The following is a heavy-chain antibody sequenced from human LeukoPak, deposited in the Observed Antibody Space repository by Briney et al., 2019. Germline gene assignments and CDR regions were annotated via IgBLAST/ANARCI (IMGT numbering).Heavy chain of an antibody. CDR2: IRYDGSNK. J-gene: IGHJ4*02. D-gene: IGHD3-10*01. CDR1: GFTFNSYG. Sequence: PGGSLRLSCAASGFTFNSYGMHWVRQAPGKGLEWVAFIRYDGSNKYYADSVKGRFTISRDNSKNTLYVQMNSLRAEDTAVYYCAKESMWFGESNPFDYWGQGTLVTVSS. V-gene: IGHV3-30*02. CDR3: AKESMWFGESNPFDY.